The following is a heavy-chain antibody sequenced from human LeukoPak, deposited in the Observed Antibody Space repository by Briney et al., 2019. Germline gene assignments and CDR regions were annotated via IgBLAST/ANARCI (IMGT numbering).Heavy chain of an antibody. D-gene: IGHD2-2*01. J-gene: IGHJ3*02. CDR3: ATNIVVPAAPPAFDI. CDR2: IIPIFGTA. CDR1: GGTFSSYA. Sequence: ASVKVSCEASGGTFSSYAISWVRQAPGQGLEWMGGIIPIFGTANYAQKFQGRVTITADKSTSTAYMELSSLRSEDTAVYYCATNIVVPAAPPAFDIWGQGTMVTVSS. V-gene: IGHV1-69*06.